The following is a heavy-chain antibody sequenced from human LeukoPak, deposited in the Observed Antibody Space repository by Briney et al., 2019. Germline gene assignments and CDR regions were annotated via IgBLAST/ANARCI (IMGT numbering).Heavy chain of an antibody. CDR3: ARQTYGSGSYMFDP. J-gene: IGHJ5*02. V-gene: IGHV4-59*08. CDR1: GGSFSSYY. D-gene: IGHD3-10*01. CDR2: IYYSGST. Sequence: SETLSLTCAVYGGSFSSYYWSWIRQPPGKGLEWIGYIYYSGSTNYNPSLKSRVTISVDTSKNQFSLKLSSVTAADTAVYYCARQTYGSGSYMFDPWGQGTLVTVSS.